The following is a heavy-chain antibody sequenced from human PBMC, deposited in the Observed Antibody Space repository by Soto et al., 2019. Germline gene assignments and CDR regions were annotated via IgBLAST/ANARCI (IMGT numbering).Heavy chain of an antibody. CDR3: AKAPSSTSRRWMDV. D-gene: IGHD2-2*01. V-gene: IGHV3-23*01. CDR2: ISGSGGST. J-gene: IGHJ6*04. Sequence: PGGSLRLSCAASGFTFSGYAMSWVRQAPGKGLEWVSAISGSGGSTYYADSVKGRFTISRDNSKNTLYLQMNSLRAEDTAVYYCAKAPSSTSRRWMDVWGKGTTVTVSS. CDR1: GFTFSGYA.